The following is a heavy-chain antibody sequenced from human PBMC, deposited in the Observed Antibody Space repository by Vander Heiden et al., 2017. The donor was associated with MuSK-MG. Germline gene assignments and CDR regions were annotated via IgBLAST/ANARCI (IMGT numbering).Heavy chain of an antibody. CDR2: FSSSSSTI. CDR1: GFTFRSYR. D-gene: IGHD6-13*01. V-gene: IGHV3-48*04. CDR3: ARDRMNLAAAGYADY. J-gene: IGHJ4*02. Sequence: EVQLVESGGGLVQPGGSLRPSSAASGFTFRSYRMNWVRQAPGKGLEWVSYFSSSSSTIYYADSVKGRFTISRDNAKNSLYLQMNSLRAEDTAVYYCARDRMNLAAAGYADYWGQGTLVTVSS.